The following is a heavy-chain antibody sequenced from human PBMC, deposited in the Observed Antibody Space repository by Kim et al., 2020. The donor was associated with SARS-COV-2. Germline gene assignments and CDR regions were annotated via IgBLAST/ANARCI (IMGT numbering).Heavy chain of an antibody. CDR1: GGSISSYY. CDR2: IYYSGST. J-gene: IGHJ4*02. D-gene: IGHD2-8*01. CDR3: AREARYGVTL. Sequence: SETLSLTCTVSGGSISSYYWSWIRQPPGKGLEWIGYIYYSGSTNYNPSLKSRVTISVDTSKNQFSLKLSSVTAADTAVYYCAREARYGVTLWGQGTLVTVSS. V-gene: IGHV4-59*13.